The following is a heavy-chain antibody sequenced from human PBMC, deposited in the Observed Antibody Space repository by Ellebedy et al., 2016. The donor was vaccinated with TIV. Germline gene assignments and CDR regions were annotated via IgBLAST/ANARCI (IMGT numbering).Heavy chain of an antibody. CDR2: IKQDGSEK. V-gene: IGHV3-7*04. J-gene: IGHJ4*02. CDR3: AKDSGEWVLT. D-gene: IGHD1-26*01. CDR1: GFTFSSDW. Sequence: PSETLSLTCAASGFTFSSDWMSWVRQAPGKGLEWVANIKQDGSEKYYLDSVKGRFTISRDNAKNSLYLQMNSLTAEDTALYYCAKDSGEWVLTWGQGTLVTVSS.